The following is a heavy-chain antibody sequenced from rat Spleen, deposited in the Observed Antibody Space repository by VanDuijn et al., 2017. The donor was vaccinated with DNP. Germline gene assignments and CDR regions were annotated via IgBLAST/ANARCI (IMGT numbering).Heavy chain of an antibody. V-gene: IGHV5-7*01. CDR3: ARPDY. CDR2: ISYDGSST. Sequence: EVQLVESGGGLVQPGRSLKVSCAASGFTFSDYNMAWVRQAPKKGLEWVATISYDGSSTHYGDSVKGRFTVSRDNAKSTLYLQMDSLRSDDTATYYCARPDYWGQGVMVTVSS. CDR1: GFTFSDYN. J-gene: IGHJ2*01.